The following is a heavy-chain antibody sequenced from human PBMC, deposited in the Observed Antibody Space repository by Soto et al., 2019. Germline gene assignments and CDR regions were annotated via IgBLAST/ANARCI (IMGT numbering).Heavy chain of an antibody. CDR3: ARDRVLGVVVGYYVMDV. V-gene: IGHV1-2*04. Sequence: QVQLVQSGAEVKKPGASVKVSCKASGYTFTGYYMHWVRQAPGQGLEWMGWINPNSGGTNYAQKFQGWVTMTRDTSISTAYMELSRLRSDDTAVYYCARDRVLGVVVGYYVMDVWGQGTTVTVSS. D-gene: IGHD2-15*01. J-gene: IGHJ6*02. CDR1: GYTFTGYY. CDR2: INPNSGGT.